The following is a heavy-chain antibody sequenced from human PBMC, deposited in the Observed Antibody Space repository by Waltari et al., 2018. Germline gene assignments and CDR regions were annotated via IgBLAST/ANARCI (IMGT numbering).Heavy chain of an antibody. CDR3: ARGRPGAVDY. J-gene: IGHJ4*02. D-gene: IGHD2-8*02. CDR1: GFHFSDND. V-gene: IGHV3-11*01. CDR2: ISSSGSSK. Sequence: QVQLVESGGGLVKPGESLRLSCTASGFHFSDNDLSWIRQIPGKGLECVSYISSSGSSKFYRDQLKGRFTISRDNAKNSGYLQMNSLRVEDTAVYYCARGRPGAVDYWGQGTLVTVSS.